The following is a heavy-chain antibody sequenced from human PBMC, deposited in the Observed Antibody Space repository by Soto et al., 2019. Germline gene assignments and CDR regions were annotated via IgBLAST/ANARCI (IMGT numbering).Heavy chain of an antibody. CDR1: GGTFSSYA. J-gene: IGHJ6*02. D-gene: IGHD6-6*01. V-gene: IGHV1-69*13. CDR2: IIPIFGTA. Sequence: SVKVSCKASGGTFSSYAISWVRQAPGQGLEWMGGIIPIFGTANYAQKFQGRVTITADESTSAAYMELSSLRSEDTAVYYCAVPSIAASYYYYYGMDVWGQGTTVTVSS. CDR3: AVPSIAASYYYYYGMDV.